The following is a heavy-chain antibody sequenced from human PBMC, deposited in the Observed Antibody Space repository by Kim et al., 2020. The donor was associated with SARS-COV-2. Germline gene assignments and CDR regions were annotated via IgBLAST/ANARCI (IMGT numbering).Heavy chain of an antibody. J-gene: IGHJ6*03. CDR1: GYTFTSYD. D-gene: IGHD4-17*01. V-gene: IGHV1-8*01. Sequence: ASVKVSCKASGYTFTSYDINWVRQATGQGLEWMGWMNPNSGNTGYAQKFQGRVTMTRNTSISTAYMELSSLRSEDTAVYYCARGPMTTVYYYYYYMDVWGKGTTVTVSS. CDR3: ARGPMTTVYYYYYYMDV. CDR2: MNPNSGNT.